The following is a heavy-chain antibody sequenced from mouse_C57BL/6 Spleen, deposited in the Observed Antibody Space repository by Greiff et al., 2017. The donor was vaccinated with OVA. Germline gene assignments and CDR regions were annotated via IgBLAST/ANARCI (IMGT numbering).Heavy chain of an antibody. D-gene: IGHD2-3*01. V-gene: IGHV1-82*01. CDR3: AAVGWLLRRYFDV. CDR2: IYPGDGDT. J-gene: IGHJ1*03. CDR1: GYAFSSSW. Sequence: QVQLQQSGPELVKPGASVKISCKASGYAFSSSWMNWVKQRPGKGLEWIGRIYPGDGDTNYNGKFKGKATLAADKSSSTAYMQLSSLTSEDSAVDVCAAVGWLLRRYFDVWGTGTTVTGSS.